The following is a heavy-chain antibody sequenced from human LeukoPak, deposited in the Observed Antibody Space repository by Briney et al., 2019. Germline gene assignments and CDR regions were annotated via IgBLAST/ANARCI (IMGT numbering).Heavy chain of an antibody. CDR2: INHSGST. CDR1: GGSFSGYY. Sequence: SETLSLTCAVYGGSFSGYYWSWIRQPPGKGLEWIGEINHSGSTNYNPSLKSRVTISVDTSKNQFSLKLSSVTAADTAVYYCARDEVDSSGYYLDYWGQGTLVTVSS. CDR3: ARDEVDSSGYYLDY. V-gene: IGHV4-34*01. J-gene: IGHJ4*02. D-gene: IGHD3-22*01.